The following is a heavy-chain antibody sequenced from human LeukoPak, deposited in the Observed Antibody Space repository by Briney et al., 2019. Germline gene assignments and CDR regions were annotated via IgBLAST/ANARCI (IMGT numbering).Heavy chain of an antibody. CDR2: IYNSGST. D-gene: IGHD3-10*01. J-gene: IGHJ5*02. CDR1: GGSISSFY. Sequence: SETLPLTCTVSGGSISSFYWSWIRQPAGKGLEWIGRIYNSGSTNYNPSLKSRVTMSLDTSKNQVSLKLSSVTAADTAVYYCARDRGSGSEGFDPWGQGTLVTVSS. CDR3: ARDRGSGSEGFDP. V-gene: IGHV4-4*07.